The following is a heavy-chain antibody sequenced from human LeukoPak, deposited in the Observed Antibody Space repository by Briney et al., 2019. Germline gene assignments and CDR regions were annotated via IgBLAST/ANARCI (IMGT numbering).Heavy chain of an antibody. CDR3: AQGHLWFGELLEGY. J-gene: IGHJ4*02. CDR2: INSDGSST. V-gene: IGHV3-74*01. D-gene: IGHD3-10*01. Sequence: GGSLRLSCAASGFTFSSYWMHWVRQAPGKGLVWVSRINSDGSSTSYADSVKGRFTISRDNAKNTLYLQMNSLRAEDTAVYYCAQGHLWFGELLEGYWGQGTQVTVSS. CDR1: GFTFSSYW.